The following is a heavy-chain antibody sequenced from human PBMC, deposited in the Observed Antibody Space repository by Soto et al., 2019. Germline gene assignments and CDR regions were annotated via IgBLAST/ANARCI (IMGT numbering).Heavy chain of an antibody. D-gene: IGHD3-3*01. J-gene: IGHJ5*02. CDR2: INHSGST. CDR1: GGSFSGYY. V-gene: IGHV4-34*01. Sequence: SETLSLTCAVYGGSFSGYYWSWIRQPPGKGLEWIGEINHSGSTNYNPSLKSRVTISVDTSKNQFSLKLSSVTAADTAVYYCAGGNYDFWSGSAPNWVDPWGQGTLVTVSS. CDR3: AGGNYDFWSGSAPNWVDP.